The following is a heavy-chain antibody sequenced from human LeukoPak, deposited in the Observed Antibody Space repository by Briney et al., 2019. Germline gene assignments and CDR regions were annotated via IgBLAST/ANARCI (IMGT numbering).Heavy chain of an antibody. CDR2: IYPGDSDT. CDR3: ARTVYYDSSGYYFFDY. D-gene: IGHD3-22*01. Sequence: GESLKISCKGSGYSFTGYWIGWVRQMPGKGLEWMGIIYPGDSDTRYSPSFQGQVTISADKSISTAYLQWSSLKASDTAMYYCARTVYYDSSGYYFFDYWGQGTLVTVSS. V-gene: IGHV5-51*01. CDR1: GYSFTGYW. J-gene: IGHJ4*02.